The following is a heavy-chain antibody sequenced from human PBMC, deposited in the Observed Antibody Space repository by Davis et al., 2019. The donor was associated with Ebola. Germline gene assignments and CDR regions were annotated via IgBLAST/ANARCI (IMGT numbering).Heavy chain of an antibody. Sequence: GGSLRLSCAASGFIFSSYAMHWVRQAPGKGLEWVAVTSYDGSNKNYADSVKGRFTISRDNSKNTLYLQMNSLRAEDTAVYYCARRRYDYTNRPVFDYWGQGTLVTVSS. CDR3: ARRRYDYTNRPVFDY. J-gene: IGHJ4*02. CDR2: TSYDGSNK. V-gene: IGHV3-30-3*01. CDR1: GFIFSSYA. D-gene: IGHD3-16*01.